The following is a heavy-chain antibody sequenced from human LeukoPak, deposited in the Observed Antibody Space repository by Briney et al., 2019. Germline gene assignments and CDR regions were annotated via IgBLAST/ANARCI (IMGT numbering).Heavy chain of an antibody. Sequence: SETLSLTCTVSGGSISSYYWSWIRQPPGKGLEWSGYIYYSGSTNYNPSLKSRVTISVDTSKNQFSLELSSVTAADTAVYYCARDYGSGSYYNFHDAFDIWGQGTMVTVSS. CDR1: GGSISSYY. J-gene: IGHJ3*02. CDR3: ARDYGSGSYYNFHDAFDI. D-gene: IGHD3-10*01. V-gene: IGHV4-59*01. CDR2: IYYSGST.